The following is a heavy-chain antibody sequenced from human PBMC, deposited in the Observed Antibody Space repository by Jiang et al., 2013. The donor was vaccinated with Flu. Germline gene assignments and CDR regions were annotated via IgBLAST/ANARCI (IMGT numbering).Heavy chain of an antibody. CDR3: ARDGRIVGATRGWFDP. V-gene: IGHV1-46*01. D-gene: IGHD1-26*01. Sequence: SGAEVKKPGASVKISCKASGYTFTNYFMNWVRQAPGQGLEWMGLINPSANSTKYAQTFEGRITLTMDTSTRTVYMELRSLRFEDSAVYYCARDGRIVGATRGWFDPWGQGTLVTVSS. CDR2: INPSANST. J-gene: IGHJ5*02. CDR1: GYTFTNYF.